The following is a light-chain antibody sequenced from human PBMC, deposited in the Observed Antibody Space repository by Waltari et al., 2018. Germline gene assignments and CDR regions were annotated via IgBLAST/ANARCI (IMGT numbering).Light chain of an antibody. CDR3: QSYDTSLSVV. CDR2: GVN. CDR1: GSNIGAYD. V-gene: IGLV1-40*01. J-gene: IGLJ2*01. Sequence: QSVLTQPPSVSGAPGQRVTLSCTGSGSNIGAYDVNWYQHRPGKAPTLLIYGVNNRPSGVPDRFFGSKSGTSASLAITSLRAEDEGVYYCQSYDTSLSVVFGGGTKLTVL.